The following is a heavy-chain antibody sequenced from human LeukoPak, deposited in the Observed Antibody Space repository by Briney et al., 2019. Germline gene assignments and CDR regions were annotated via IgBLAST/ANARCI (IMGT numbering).Heavy chain of an antibody. CDR1: GFTVSSNY. Sequence: GGSLRLSCAASGFTVSSNYMSWVRQAPGKGLEWVSVIYSGGSTYYADSVEGRFTISRDNSKNTLYLQMNSLRAEDTAVYYCAKDRAVLRFLEWLPDYFDYWGQGTLVTVSS. CDR3: AKDRAVLRFLEWLPDYFDY. J-gene: IGHJ4*02. V-gene: IGHV3-53*01. D-gene: IGHD3-3*01. CDR2: IYSGGST.